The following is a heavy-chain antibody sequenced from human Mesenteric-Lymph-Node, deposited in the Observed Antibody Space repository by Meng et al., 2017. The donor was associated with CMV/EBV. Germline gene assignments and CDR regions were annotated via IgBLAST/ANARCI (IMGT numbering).Heavy chain of an antibody. D-gene: IGHD5-24*01. Sequence: KASGYTFTGYYMHWVRQAPGQGLEWMGGINPNSGGTNYAQKFQGRVTMTRDTSISTAYMELSRLRSDDTAVYYCAREEVEMATIGEYWGQGTLVTVSS. CDR3: AREEVEMATIGEY. CDR1: GYTFTGYY. J-gene: IGHJ4*02. V-gene: IGHV1-2*02. CDR2: INPNSGGT.